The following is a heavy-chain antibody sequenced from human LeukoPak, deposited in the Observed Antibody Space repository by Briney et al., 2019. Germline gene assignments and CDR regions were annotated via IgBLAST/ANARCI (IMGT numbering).Heavy chain of an antibody. D-gene: IGHD3-3*01. CDR2: IGTSGDT. Sequence: GGSLRLSCAASGFTFNMYDMHWVCQSPGKGLEWISTIGTSGDTYYSGSVKDRFTISRENENNSLFLQMKSLRVGDTAVYYCARAGWTGNFYYYYYAMDVWGQGTTVTVSS. J-gene: IGHJ6*02. CDR3: ARAGWTGNFYYYYYAMDV. V-gene: IGHV3-13*01. CDR1: GFTFNMYD.